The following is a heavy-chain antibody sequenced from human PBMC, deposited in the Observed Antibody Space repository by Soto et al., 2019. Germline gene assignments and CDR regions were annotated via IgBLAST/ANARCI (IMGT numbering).Heavy chain of an antibody. CDR1: GFTFSSYA. Sequence: QVQLVESGGGVVQPGRSLRLSCAASGFTFSSYAMHWVRQAPGKGLECVAGISYDGSNKYYADSVKGRFTITRDNSKNTLYLQMNSLRAEVTAFYYCARESGDRYRYYYGMDVWGQGTTVTVSS. CDR3: ARESGDRYRYYYGMDV. D-gene: IGHD3-16*02. V-gene: IGHV3-30-3*01. J-gene: IGHJ6*02. CDR2: ISYDGSNK.